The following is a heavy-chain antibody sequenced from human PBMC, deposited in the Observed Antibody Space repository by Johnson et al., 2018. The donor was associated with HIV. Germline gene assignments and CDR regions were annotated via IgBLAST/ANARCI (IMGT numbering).Heavy chain of an antibody. D-gene: IGHD3-10*01. CDR1: GFTFSSYA. CDR2: ISGSGGST. CDR3: AIGRGEFPRHAFDI. V-gene: IGHV3-23*04. Sequence: EVQLVESGGGLVQPGGSLRVSCAASGFTFSSYAMSWVRQAPGKGLEWVSAISGSGGSTYYADSVKGRFTISKDNSRNTLFLHMNSLRADDTAVYYCAIGRGEFPRHAFDIWGQGTMVTVSS. J-gene: IGHJ3*02.